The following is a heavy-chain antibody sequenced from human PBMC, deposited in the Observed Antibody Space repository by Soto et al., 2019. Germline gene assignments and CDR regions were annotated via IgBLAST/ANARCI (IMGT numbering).Heavy chain of an antibody. D-gene: IGHD2-8*02. Sequence: QVQLVQSGAEVKKPGSSVKVACKVSGDTFSNYVINWVRQAPGQGLEWMGAIVPIFRTANYAQKFQGRVTXTXXEFTITAYMELSGLRSDDTATYYCARETSAPDTVREDAYDIWGQGTVVTASS. CDR3: ARETSAPDTVREDAYDI. CDR2: IVPIFRTA. V-gene: IGHV1-69*05. J-gene: IGHJ3*02. CDR1: GDTFSNYV.